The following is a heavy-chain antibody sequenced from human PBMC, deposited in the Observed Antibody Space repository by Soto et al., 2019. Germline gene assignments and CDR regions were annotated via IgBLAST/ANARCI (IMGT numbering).Heavy chain of an antibody. D-gene: IGHD6-19*01. CDR2: ISYDGSNK. J-gene: IGHJ3*02. V-gene: IGHV3-30*18. CDR3: AKGWRRDQWLVGGAFDI. CDR1: GFTFSSYG. Sequence: GGSLILSCAASGFTFSSYGMHWVRQAPGKGLEWVAVISYDGSNKYYADSVKGRFTISRDNSKNTLYLQMNSLRAEDTAVYYCAKGWRRDQWLVGGAFDIWGQGTMVTVSS.